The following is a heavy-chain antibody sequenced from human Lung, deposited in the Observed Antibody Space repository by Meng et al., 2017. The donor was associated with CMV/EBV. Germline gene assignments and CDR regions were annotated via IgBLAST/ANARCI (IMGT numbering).Heavy chain of an antibody. V-gene: IGHV4-4*02. CDR1: CGSLSSRNW. CDR2: IYHSGST. Sequence: VQVPASAPGTVKPSGTLSLTCAVACGSLSSRNWWSWVRQPPGKGLEWIGEIYHSGSTNYNPSLKSRVTISVDESKNQFSLRLSSVTAADTAVYYCARVGAYCGGDCYHPRWGQGTLVTVSS. D-gene: IGHD2-21*02. J-gene: IGHJ4*02. CDR3: ARVGAYCGGDCYHPR.